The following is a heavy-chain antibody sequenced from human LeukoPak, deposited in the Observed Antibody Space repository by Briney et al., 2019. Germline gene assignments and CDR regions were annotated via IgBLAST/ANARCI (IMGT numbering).Heavy chain of an antibody. V-gene: IGHV4-4*07. Sequence: PSETLSLTCTVSGGSISSYYWSWIRQPAGKGLERIGRIYTSGSTNHNPSLKSRVTMSVDTSKNQFSLNLRSVTAADTAVYYCARVRAKLTGVGWYFDLWGRGTVVTVSS. CDR2: IYTSGST. CDR1: GGSISSYY. D-gene: IGHD3-9*01. CDR3: ARVRAKLTGVGWYFDL. J-gene: IGHJ2*01.